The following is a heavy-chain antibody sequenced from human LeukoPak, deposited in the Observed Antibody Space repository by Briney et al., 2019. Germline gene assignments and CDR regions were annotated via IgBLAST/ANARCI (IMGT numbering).Heavy chain of an antibody. CDR1: GYTFTHHG. J-gene: IGHJ4*02. CDR2: ISAYNGDT. Sequence: ASVKVSCKASGYTFTHHGITWVRQAPGQGLEWMGWISAYNGDTRYAQNSQGRVTLTTDTSTTTAYMELRSLRSDDTAVYYCARDPTNTSGRYAYFDYWGQGTLVTVSS. D-gene: IGHD6-19*01. CDR3: ARDPTNTSGRYAYFDY. V-gene: IGHV1-18*01.